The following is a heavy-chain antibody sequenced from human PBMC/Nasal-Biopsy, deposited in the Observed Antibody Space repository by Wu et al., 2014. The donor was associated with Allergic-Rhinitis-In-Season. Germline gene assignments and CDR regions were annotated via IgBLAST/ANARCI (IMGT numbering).Heavy chain of an antibody. CDR1: GGSFSGYY. Sequence: TLSLTCAVYGGSFSGYYWSWIRQPPGKGLEWIGEINHSGSTNYNPSLKSRVTISVDTSKNQFSLKLSSVTAADTAVYYCARVGSSGYYDYWYFDLWGRGTLVTVSS. CDR3: ARVGSSGYYDYWYFDL. D-gene: IGHD3-22*01. CDR2: INHSGST. V-gene: IGHV4-34*01. J-gene: IGHJ2*01.